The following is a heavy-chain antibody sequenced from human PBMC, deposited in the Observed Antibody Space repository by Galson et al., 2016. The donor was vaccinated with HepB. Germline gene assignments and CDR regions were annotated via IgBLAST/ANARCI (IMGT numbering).Heavy chain of an antibody. CDR3: AKDLGPGHYDFWSGYYPFDY. J-gene: IGHJ4*02. D-gene: IGHD3-3*01. CDR2: ISGSGGST. Sequence: SLRLSCAASGFTFRSYAMSWVRQAPGKGLEWVSSISGSGGSTYYADSVRGRFTISRDNSKNTLYLQMNGLRAEDTAVYYCAKDLGPGHYDFWSGYYPFDYWGRGTLVTVSS. V-gene: IGHV3-23*01. CDR1: GFTFRSYA.